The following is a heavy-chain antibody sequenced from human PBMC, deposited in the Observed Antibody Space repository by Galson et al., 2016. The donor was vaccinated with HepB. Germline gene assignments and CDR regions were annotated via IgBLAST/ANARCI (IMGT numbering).Heavy chain of an antibody. CDR3: TKTGSGWYFDY. CDR2: ISWNSDKI. Sequence: SLRLSCAASGFTFDDFAMHWVRQAPGKGLEWVSGISWNSDKIHYADSVRGRFSISRDNSKNTLFLQMNSLRAEDTAVYYCTKTGSGWYFDYWGQGTLVTVSS. CDR1: GFTFDDFA. D-gene: IGHD6-19*01. J-gene: IGHJ4*02. V-gene: IGHV3-9*01.